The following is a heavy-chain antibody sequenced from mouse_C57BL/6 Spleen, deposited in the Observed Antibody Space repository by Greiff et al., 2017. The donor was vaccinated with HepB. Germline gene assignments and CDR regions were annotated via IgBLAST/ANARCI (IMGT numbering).Heavy chain of an antibody. CDR3: TREGVAWFAY. CDR2: ISSGGDYI. Sequence: EVQLQQSGEGLVKPGGSLKLSCAASGFTFSSYAMSWVRQTPEKRLEWVAYISSGGDYIYYADTVKGRFTISRDNARNTLYLQMSSLKSEDTAMYYCTREGVAWFAYWGQGTLVTVSA. J-gene: IGHJ3*01. V-gene: IGHV5-9-1*02. CDR1: GFTFSSYA.